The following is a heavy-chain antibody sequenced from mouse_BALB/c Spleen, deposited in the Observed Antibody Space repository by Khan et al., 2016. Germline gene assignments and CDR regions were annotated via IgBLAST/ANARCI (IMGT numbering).Heavy chain of an antibody. CDR2: IRSKSNNYAI. D-gene: IGHD2-1*01. CDR1: GFTFNTNA. CDR3: VRDYGNYYAMDY. J-gene: IGHJ4*01. V-gene: IGHV10S3*01. Sequence: EVQLVETGGGLVQPKGSLKLSCAVSGFTFNTNAMNWVRQAPGKGLEWVARIRSKSNNYAIYYADSVKDRFTISRDDSQSMLYLQMNNLKTEDTAMYYCVRDYGNYYAMDYWGQGTSVTVSS.